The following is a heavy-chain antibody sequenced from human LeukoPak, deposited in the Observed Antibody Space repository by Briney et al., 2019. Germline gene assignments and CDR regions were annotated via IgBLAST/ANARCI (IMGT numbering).Heavy chain of an antibody. CDR2: ISYDGSNK. J-gene: IGHJ4*02. CDR1: GFTFSSYA. Sequence: PGRSLRLSCAASGFTFSSYAMHWVRQAPGKGLEWVAVISYDGSNKYYADSVKGRFTISRDNSKNTLYLQMNSLRAEDTAVYYCARGLYYWGQGTLVAVSS. V-gene: IGHV3-30*04. D-gene: IGHD3-16*01. CDR3: ARGLYY.